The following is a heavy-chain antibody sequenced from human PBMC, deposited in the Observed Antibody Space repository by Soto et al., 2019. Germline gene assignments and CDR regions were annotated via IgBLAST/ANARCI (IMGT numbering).Heavy chain of an antibody. D-gene: IGHD1-26*01. V-gene: IGHV3-23*04. CDR2: ISDSGGTS. CDR1: GFIFSNYV. J-gene: IGHJ4*02. Sequence: EVQLVDSGGGLVQPGGSLRLSCAASGFIFSNYVMSWVRQAPGKGLEWVSSISDSGGTSYYADSVKGRFTISRDNSKNTLYLQMNSLRAEDTAIYYCAKRXRXLLTFDYWGQGTLVTVSS. CDR3: AKRXRXLLTFDY.